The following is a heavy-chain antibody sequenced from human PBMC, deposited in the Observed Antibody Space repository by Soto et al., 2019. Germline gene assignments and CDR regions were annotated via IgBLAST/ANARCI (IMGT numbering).Heavy chain of an antibody. D-gene: IGHD3-22*01. CDR1: GGTFSSYA. CDR2: IIPIFGTA. J-gene: IGHJ4*02. V-gene: IGHV1-69*13. CDR3: ARVTYYDSSGYNQRNYYFDY. Sequence: GASVKGSCKASGGTFSSYAISWVRQAPVQGLEWMGGIIPIFGTANYAQKFQGRVTITADESKNTLYLQMNSLRAEDTAVYYCARVTYYDSSGYNQRNYYFDYWGQGTLVTVSS.